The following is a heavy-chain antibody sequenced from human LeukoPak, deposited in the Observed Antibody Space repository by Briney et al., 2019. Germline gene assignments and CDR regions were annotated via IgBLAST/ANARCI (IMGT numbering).Heavy chain of an antibody. Sequence: ASVKVSCKASGYTFTGYYMHWVRQAPGQGLEWMGWINPNSGGTNYAQKFQGRVTMTRDTSISTAYMELSRLRSDDTAVYYCASNKGYCSSTSCYALLDYWRQGTLVTVSS. D-gene: IGHD2-2*01. CDR2: INPNSGGT. J-gene: IGHJ4*02. CDR3: ASNKGYCSSTSCYALLDY. V-gene: IGHV1-2*02. CDR1: GYTFTGYY.